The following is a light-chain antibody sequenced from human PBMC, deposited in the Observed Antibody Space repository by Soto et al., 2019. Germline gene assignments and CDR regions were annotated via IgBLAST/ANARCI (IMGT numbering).Light chain of an antibody. CDR3: CSYAGDSYV. CDR1: SSDVGNYNL. V-gene: IGLV2-23*02. Sequence: QSALSHPASVSGSHGQSITISCTGTSSDVGNYNLVSWYQQHPGKAPKLMIYDVSKRPSGVSNRFSGSKSGNTASLTISGVQADDEADYYCCSYAGDSYVFGTGTKLTVL. CDR2: DVS. J-gene: IGLJ1*01.